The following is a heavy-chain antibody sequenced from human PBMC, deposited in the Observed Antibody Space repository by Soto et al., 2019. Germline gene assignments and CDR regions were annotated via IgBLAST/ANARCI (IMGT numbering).Heavy chain of an antibody. J-gene: IGHJ6*02. Sequence: PGESLKISCQGSGYSFASYWIGWVRQMPGKDLEWMGIIYPGDSDTRYSPSFQGQVTISADKSLRTAYPQWTSLKASDTALYYCARTRSFKLGFYYDGMDVWGQGTTVTVSS. CDR2: IYPGDSDT. CDR3: ARTRSFKLGFYYDGMDV. D-gene: IGHD6-6*01. V-gene: IGHV5-51*01. CDR1: GYSFASYW.